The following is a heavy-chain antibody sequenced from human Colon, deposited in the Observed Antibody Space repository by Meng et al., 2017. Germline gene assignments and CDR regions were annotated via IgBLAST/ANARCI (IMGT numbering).Heavy chain of an antibody. D-gene: IGHD2-15*01. V-gene: IGHV4-4*07. CDR3: ARDKGIVAAGARWFDP. J-gene: IGHJ5*02. CDR1: GDSISSYY. Sequence: QGQLQECGPGLVKPSETLSLTCTVSGDSISSYYWSWIRQTAGKGLEWIGRIHTSGSTTYNPSLKSRVTMSVDTSKNQVSLKLTSVTAADTAVYYCARDKGIVAAGARWFDPWGQGTLVTVSS. CDR2: IHTSGST.